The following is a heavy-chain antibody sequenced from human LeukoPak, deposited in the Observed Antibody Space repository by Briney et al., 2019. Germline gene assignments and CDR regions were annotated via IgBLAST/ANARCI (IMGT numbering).Heavy chain of an antibody. CDR1: GGTFSSYA. CDR3: ARALGIGSFFDY. Sequence: ASVKVSCKASGGTFSSYAISWVRQAPGQGLEWMGRIIPILGIANYAQKFQGRVTITADKSTSTAYMELSSLRSEDTAVYYCARALGIGSFFDYWGQGTLVTVSS. J-gene: IGHJ4*02. CDR2: IIPILGIA. V-gene: IGHV1-69*04. D-gene: IGHD7-27*01.